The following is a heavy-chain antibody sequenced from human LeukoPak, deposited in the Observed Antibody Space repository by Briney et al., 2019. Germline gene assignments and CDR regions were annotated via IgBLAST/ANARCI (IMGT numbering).Heavy chain of an antibody. CDR1: GGSISSSTYY. V-gene: IGHV4-39*07. CDR3: ARDGYLAADY. CDR2: IYYSGNT. J-gene: IGHJ4*02. D-gene: IGHD2-2*03. Sequence: PSETLPLTCTVSGGSISSSTYYWGWIRQPPGKGLEWIGNIYYSGNTYYNPSLKSRVTISVDTSKNQFSLNLSSVTAADTAVYYCARDGYLAADYWGQGTLVTVSS.